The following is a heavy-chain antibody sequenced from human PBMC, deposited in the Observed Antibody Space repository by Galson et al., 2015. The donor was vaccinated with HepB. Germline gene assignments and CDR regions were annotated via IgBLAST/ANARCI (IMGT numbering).Heavy chain of an antibody. CDR2: IYPGGSDT. V-gene: IGHV5-51*01. CDR1: GYSFTTYW. D-gene: IGHD1-26*01. CDR3: ARHPGREPNSPNYFDY. Sequence: QSGAEVKKPGESLKISCKGSGYSFTTYWIAWVRQMPGKGLEWMGIIYPGGSDTRYSPSFQGQVTISADKSISTAYLQWSTLKASDTAMYYCARHPGREPNSPNYFDYWGQGTLVTVSS. J-gene: IGHJ4*02.